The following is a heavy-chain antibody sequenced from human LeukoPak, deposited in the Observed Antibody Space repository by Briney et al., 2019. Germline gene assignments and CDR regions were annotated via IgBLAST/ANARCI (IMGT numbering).Heavy chain of an antibody. Sequence: GGSLRLSCAASGFTFSSYAMSWIRQAPGKGLEWVSHISSSSSTIYYADSVKGRFTISRDNAKNSLYLQMNSLRAEDTAVYYCAREGVGATTYPFDYWGQGTLVTVSS. V-gene: IGHV3-48*01. J-gene: IGHJ4*02. D-gene: IGHD1-26*01. CDR2: ISSSSSTI. CDR1: GFTFSSYA. CDR3: AREGVGATTYPFDY.